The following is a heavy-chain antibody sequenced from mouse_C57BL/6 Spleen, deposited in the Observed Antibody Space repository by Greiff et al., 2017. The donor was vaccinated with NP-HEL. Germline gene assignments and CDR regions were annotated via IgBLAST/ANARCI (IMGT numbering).Heavy chain of an antibody. CDR2: IDPSDSYT. D-gene: IGHD2-4*01. CDR3: SFYYDSWLAD. CDR1: GYTFTSYW. Sequence: QVQLQQPGAELVMPGASVKLSCKASGYTFTSYWMHWVKQRPGQGLEWIGEIDPSDSYTNYNQKFKGKSTLTVDKSSSTAYMQLSSLTSEDSAVYYCSFYYDSWLADWGQGTLVTVSA. J-gene: IGHJ3*01. V-gene: IGHV1-69*01.